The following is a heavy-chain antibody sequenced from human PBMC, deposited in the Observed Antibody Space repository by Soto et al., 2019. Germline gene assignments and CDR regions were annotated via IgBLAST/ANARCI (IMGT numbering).Heavy chain of an antibody. V-gene: IGHV1-69*01. Sequence: QVQLVQSGAEVKKPGSSVKVSCKASGGTFSSYAISWVRQAHGQGLEWMGGIIPIFGTANYAQKFQGRVTITADESTCTAYMELSSMRSEDTAVYYYAGDDRGGSSDYYYFGMGVWGQGTTVTVSS. CDR1: GGTFSSYA. D-gene: IGHD6-6*01. J-gene: IGHJ6*02. CDR2: IIPIFGTA. CDR3: AGDDRGGSSDYYYFGMGV.